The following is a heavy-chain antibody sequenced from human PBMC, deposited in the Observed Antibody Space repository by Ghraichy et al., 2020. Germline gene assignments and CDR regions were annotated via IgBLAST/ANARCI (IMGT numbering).Heavy chain of an antibody. CDR1: GGPINTTSYY. CDR3: ARAPQGVVRDFDWPTGWFDP. D-gene: IGHD3-9*01. Sequence: SETLSLTCTVSGGPINTTSYYWGWIRQAPGKGLEWIGNIYYSGKTYYNPSLKNRITMAVDTSKTQFFLNLTSMTSADTAVYYCARAPQGVVRDFDWPTGWFDPWGQGTPVTVSS. J-gene: IGHJ5*02. V-gene: IGHV4-39*02. CDR2: IYYSGKT.